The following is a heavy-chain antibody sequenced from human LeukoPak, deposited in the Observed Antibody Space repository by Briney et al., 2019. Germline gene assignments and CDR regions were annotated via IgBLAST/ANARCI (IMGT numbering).Heavy chain of an antibody. CDR2: IYYSGST. D-gene: IGHD1-26*01. CDR3: ARGNIGSHDY. J-gene: IGHJ4*02. Sequence: PSETLSLTCTVAGGSMSGAYWSWIRHPPGKGLEWIWYIYYSGSTNYNPSLKSRVTISVDTSKNQFSLKLSSVTAADTAVYYCARGNIGSHDYWGQGTLVTVSS. V-gene: IGHV4-59*01. CDR1: GGSMSGAY.